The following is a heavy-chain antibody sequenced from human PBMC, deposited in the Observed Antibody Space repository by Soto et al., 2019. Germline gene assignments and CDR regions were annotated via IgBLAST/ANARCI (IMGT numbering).Heavy chain of an antibody. CDR2: IYYSGST. V-gene: IGHV4-59*01. J-gene: IGHJ5*02. D-gene: IGHD4-17*01. CDR3: ARVGYGGNRWFDP. CDR1: GGSISSYY. Sequence: QVQLQESGPGLVKPSETLSLTCTVSGGSISSYYWSWIRQPPGKGLEWIGYIYYSGSTNYNPSLKSRVTIAVDTSKNQFSLNLSSVTAADTAVYYCARVGYGGNRWFDPWGQGTLVTVSS.